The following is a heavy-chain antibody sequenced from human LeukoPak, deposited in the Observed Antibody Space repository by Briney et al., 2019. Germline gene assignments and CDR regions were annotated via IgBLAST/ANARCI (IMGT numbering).Heavy chain of an antibody. Sequence: PSETLSLTCTVSGGSISSYYWSWIRQPPGKGLEWIGYIYYSGSTNYNPSLKSRVTMSVDTSKNQFSLKLSSVTAADTAVYYCARASIVVVPAAMQADDYYYMDVWGKGTTVTVSS. CDR3: ARASIVVVPAAMQADDYYYMDV. J-gene: IGHJ6*03. CDR1: GGSISSYY. CDR2: IYYSGST. D-gene: IGHD2-2*01. V-gene: IGHV4-59*12.